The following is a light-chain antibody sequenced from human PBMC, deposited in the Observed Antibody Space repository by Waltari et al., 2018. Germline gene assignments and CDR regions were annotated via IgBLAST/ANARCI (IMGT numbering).Light chain of an antibody. CDR3: QSYDINNHVV. CDR1: SGSVATTY. Sequence: NFIPTQPHSVSESPGKTVTISCSRNSGSVATTYVHWYQQRPGRSPTLLIYENNRRPSGVPGRFSGSIDVSANSASLTISGLKDEDEAEYYCQSYDINNHVVFGGGTRLTVL. J-gene: IGLJ2*01. CDR2: ENN. V-gene: IGLV6-57*01.